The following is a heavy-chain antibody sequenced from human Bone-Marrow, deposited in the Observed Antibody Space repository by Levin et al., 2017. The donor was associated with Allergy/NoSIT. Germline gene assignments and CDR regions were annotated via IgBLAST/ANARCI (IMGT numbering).Heavy chain of an antibody. Sequence: SGGSLRLSCAASGFTFNNYDVHWVRQPTGKGLEWVSGIGTVGDTHYAGSVKGRFTISREIAKNSLYLQMNSLRAGDTAVYYCVREGNSQLLDAFDIWGQGTMVTVSS. CDR2: IGTVGDT. J-gene: IGHJ3*02. CDR1: GFTFNNYD. CDR3: VREGNSQLLDAFDI. D-gene: IGHD2-2*01. V-gene: IGHV3-13*04.